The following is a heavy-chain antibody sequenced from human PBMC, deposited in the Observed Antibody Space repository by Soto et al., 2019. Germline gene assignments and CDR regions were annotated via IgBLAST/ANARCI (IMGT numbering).Heavy chain of an antibody. CDR3: AAGRLSYLDCSGYSPPAN. V-gene: IGHV1-58*01. CDR2: IVVGSGNT. Sequence: SGKVCGNSAGFTVTGTAVDGVRRAGGERREWIGWIVVGSGNTNYAQKFQERVTITRDMSTSTAYMELSRLSSDDTAAYYCAAGRLSYLDCSGYSPPANRGQGPLLTVSS. J-gene: IGHJ4*02. D-gene: IGHD2-15*01. CDR1: GFTVTGTA.